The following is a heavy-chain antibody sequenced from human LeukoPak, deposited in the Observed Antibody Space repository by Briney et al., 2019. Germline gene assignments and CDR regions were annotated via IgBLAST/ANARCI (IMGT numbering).Heavy chain of an antibody. D-gene: IGHD3-22*01. Sequence: PGGSLRLSCAASGFTFRVFGMSWVRQAPGKGLEWVSGITNSGDSTYYADSVKGRFTISRDNAKNSLYLQMNSLRAEDTAVYYCARCRYDSSGYYSIIDYWGQGTLVTVSS. CDR3: ARCRYDSSGYYSIIDY. J-gene: IGHJ4*02. V-gene: IGHV3-23*01. CDR2: ITNSGDST. CDR1: GFTFRVFG.